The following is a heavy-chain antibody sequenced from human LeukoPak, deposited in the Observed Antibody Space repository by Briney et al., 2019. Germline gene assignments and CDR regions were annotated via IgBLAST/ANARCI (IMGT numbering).Heavy chain of an antibody. V-gene: IGHV3-48*02. J-gene: IGHJ4*02. CDR1: GFTFSSYS. CDR3: ARDRDSGDYTAAPGDY. D-gene: IGHD4-17*01. Sequence: GGSLRLSCAASGFTFSSYSMNWVRQSPGKGLEWLSYISGGSDTRYHADSLKGRFTISRDSAKNSLYLQMNSLRDEDTAVYYCARDRDSGDYTAAPGDYWGQGTLVTVSS. CDR2: ISGGSDTR.